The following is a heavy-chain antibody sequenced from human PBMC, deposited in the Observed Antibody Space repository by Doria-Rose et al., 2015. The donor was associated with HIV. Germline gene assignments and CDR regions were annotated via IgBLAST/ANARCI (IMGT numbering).Heavy chain of an antibody. CDR1: GVSLSSPGMG. V-gene: IGHV2-26*01. Sequence: SGPVLVKPTETLTLTCTVSGVSLSSPGMGVSWIRQPPGKALEWLATIFSDDERSYNTSLKSRLTISRSTAKSQLVITMTDMDPVDTATYYCARIKSSRWYHKYYFDFWGQGTLVIVSA. CDR2: IFSDDER. CDR3: ARIKSSRWYHKYYFDF. D-gene: IGHD6-13*01. J-gene: IGHJ4*02.